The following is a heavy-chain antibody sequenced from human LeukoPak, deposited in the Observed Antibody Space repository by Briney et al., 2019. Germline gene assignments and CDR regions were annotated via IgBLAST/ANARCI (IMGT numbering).Heavy chain of an antibody. V-gene: IGHV4-39*07. CDR2: IYYSGST. D-gene: IGHD3-10*01. Sequence: SETLSLTCTVSGGSISSSSYYWGRIRQPPGKGLEWIGSIYYSGSTYYYPTLKSRVTISVDTSKNQFSLNLSSVAAADTALYYCARLNVRPAMIRGVLDYWGQGTLVTVSS. J-gene: IGHJ4*02. CDR1: GGSISSSSYY. CDR3: ARLNVRPAMIRGVLDY.